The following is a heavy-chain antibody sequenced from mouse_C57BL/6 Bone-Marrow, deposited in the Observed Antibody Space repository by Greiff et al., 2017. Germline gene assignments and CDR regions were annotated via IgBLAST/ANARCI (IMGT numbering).Heavy chain of an antibody. V-gene: IGHV5-9*01. J-gene: IGHJ2*01. Sequence: EVKLMESGGGLVKPGGSLKLSCAASGFTFSSYTMSWVRQTPEKRLEWVATISGGGGNTYYPDSVKGRFTISRDNAKNPLYLQMSSLRSEDTALYYCARHDPFDYWGQGTTLTVSS. CDR3: ARHDPFDY. CDR2: ISGGGGNT. CDR1: GFTFSSYT.